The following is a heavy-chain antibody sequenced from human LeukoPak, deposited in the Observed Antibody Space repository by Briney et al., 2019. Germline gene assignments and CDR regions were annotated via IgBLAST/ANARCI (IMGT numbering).Heavy chain of an antibody. CDR3: ARGVAGTGLGGAFDY. D-gene: IGHD1-1*01. CDR2: IYYSGST. J-gene: IGHJ4*02. V-gene: IGHV4-59*01. Sequence: SETLSLTCAVSGGSISSYYWSWIRQPPGKGLEWIGYIYYSGSTTYNPSLKSRVSISVDTSKNQFSLKLSSVTAADTAVYYCARGVAGTGLGGAFDYWGQGTLVTVSS. CDR1: GGSISSYY.